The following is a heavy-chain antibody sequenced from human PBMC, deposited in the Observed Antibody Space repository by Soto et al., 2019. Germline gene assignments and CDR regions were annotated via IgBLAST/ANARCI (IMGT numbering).Heavy chain of an antibody. CDR1: GFTFSSYG. D-gene: IGHD1-1*01. CDR3: ARDDLFVDNGLDH. J-gene: IGHJ4*02. V-gene: IGHV3-30*03. CDR2: ISYDGKVA. Sequence: QVQLVESGGGVVQPGRSLRLSCAASGFTFSSYGMHWVRQAPGKGLEWVTVISYDGKVAYYADSVKGRFTISRDNARNILYLQMDNLRAEDSALYYCARDDLFVDNGLDHWGQGTLVTVSS.